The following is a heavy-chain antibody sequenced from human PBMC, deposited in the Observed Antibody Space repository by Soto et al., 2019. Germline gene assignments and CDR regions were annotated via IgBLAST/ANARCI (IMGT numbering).Heavy chain of an antibody. CDR1: VGTFSSYA. V-gene: IGHV1-69*01. D-gene: IGHD4-17*01. CDR3: ARADDYGDSDY. J-gene: IGHJ4*02. Sequence: QVQLVQSGAEVKKPGSSVKVSCKASVGTFSSYAISWLRQSPGQGLEWMGGIIPIFGTANYAQKFQGRVTITADESTSTAYTALSSLRSEDTAVYYCARADDYGDSDYWGQGTLVTVSS. CDR2: IIPIFGTA.